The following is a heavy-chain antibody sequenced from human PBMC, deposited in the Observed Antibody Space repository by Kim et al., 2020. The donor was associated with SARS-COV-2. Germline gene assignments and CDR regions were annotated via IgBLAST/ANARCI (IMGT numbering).Heavy chain of an antibody. D-gene: IGHD5-12*01. J-gene: IGHJ6*02. Sequence: ASVKVSCKTSGYTFTNYAMNWVRQAPGQGLEWMGLINTNTGNPAYAQGFTGRFVFSLDTSVSTAYLQISSLKAEDTAVYYCARGGIVASMGGMDVWGQGTTVTVSS. CDR3: ARGGIVASMGGMDV. CDR2: INTNTGNP. V-gene: IGHV7-4-1*02. CDR1: GYTFTNYA.